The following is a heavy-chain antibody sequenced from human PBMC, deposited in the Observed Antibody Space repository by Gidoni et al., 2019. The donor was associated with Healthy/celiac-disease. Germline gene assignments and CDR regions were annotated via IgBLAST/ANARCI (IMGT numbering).Heavy chain of an antibody. V-gene: IGHV1-2*06. D-gene: IGHD2-15*01. Sequence: QVKRVQSGAAVKKPGASVKDSGKDSGYTFTGYYMHWVRQAPGQGLEWMGPINPNSGGTNYAQKFQGRVTMTRHTSISTAYMELSRLRSDDTAVYYCARGDKDYWGQGTLVTLSS. J-gene: IGHJ4*02. CDR1: GYTFTGYY. CDR2: INPNSGGT. CDR3: ARGDKDY.